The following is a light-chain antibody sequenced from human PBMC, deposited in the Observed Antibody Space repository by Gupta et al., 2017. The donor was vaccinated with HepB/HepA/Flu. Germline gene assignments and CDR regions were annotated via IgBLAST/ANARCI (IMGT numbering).Light chain of an antibody. CDR1: QPVNTN. V-gene: IGKV3-15*01. J-gene: IGKJ1*01. Sequence: EVVMTQSPGTLSVSRGERATLSCRASQPVNTNLAWYQQKPGQAPRLLIQRVSNRATDIPDRFSGSGSETEFTLTISSLQSEDFALYSCQQYDNWPGTFGQGTKVEI. CDR3: QQYDNWPGT. CDR2: RVS.